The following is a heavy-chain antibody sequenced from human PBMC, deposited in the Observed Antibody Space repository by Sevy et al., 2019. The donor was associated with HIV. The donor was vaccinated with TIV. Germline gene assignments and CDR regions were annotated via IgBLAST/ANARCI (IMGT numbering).Heavy chain of an antibody. CDR3: ARAGDYYDSSGYYSGPFDY. CDR1: GGSFSGYY. V-gene: IGHV4-34*01. CDR2: INHSGST. D-gene: IGHD3-22*01. J-gene: IGHJ4*02. Sequence: SETLSLTCAVYGGSFSGYYWSWIRQPPGKGLEWIGEINHSGSTNYNPSLKSRVTISVDTSKNQFSLKLSSVTAADTAVYYCARAGDYYDSSGYYSGPFDYWGQGTLVIVS.